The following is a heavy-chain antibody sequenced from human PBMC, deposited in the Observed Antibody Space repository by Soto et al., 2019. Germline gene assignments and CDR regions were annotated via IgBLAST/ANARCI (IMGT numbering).Heavy chain of an antibody. V-gene: IGHV3-30-3*01. CDR3: ARAGCEGGRCYTMVGLRYGMDV. D-gene: IGHD2-15*01. Sequence: QVQLVESGGGVVQPGRSLRLSCAASGFTFSSYVMHWVRQAPGKGLEWVAVISYDGNNKYYADSMKGRFTISRDNSKXTXXXQXQGLRAEDTAVYYSARAGCEGGRCYTMVGLRYGMDVWGQRTTVTVSS. CDR1: GFTFSSYV. CDR2: ISYDGNNK. J-gene: IGHJ6*02.